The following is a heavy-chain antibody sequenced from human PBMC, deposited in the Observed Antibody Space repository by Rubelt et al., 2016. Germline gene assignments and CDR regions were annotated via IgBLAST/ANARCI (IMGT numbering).Heavy chain of an antibody. CDR3: ARAAYDTPYDAFDI. J-gene: IGHJ3*02. D-gene: IGHD3-22*01. Sequence: QKLQGRVTMTTDTSTSTAYMELRSLRSDDTAVYYCARAAYDTPYDAFDIWGQGTMVTVSS. V-gene: IGHV1-18*01.